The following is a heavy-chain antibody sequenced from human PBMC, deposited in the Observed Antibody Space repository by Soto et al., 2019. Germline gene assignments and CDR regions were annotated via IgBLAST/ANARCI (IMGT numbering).Heavy chain of an antibody. Sequence: QVQLVQSGAEVKKPGASVKVSCKASGYTFINHGISWVRQAPGQGLDWMGWINVYTGITNYAQKFQGRVTMTKDTSTSTAYMELRSLRSDDTAVYYCARHYSSDGYFIFDYWGQGTPVTVSS. V-gene: IGHV1-18*01. CDR1: GYTFINHG. CDR2: INVYTGIT. D-gene: IGHD6-19*01. J-gene: IGHJ4*02. CDR3: ARHYSSDGYFIFDY.